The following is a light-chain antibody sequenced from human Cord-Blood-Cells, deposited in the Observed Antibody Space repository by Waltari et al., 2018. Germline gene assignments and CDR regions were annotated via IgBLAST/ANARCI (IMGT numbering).Light chain of an antibody. Sequence: EIGMTKSPATLSVSPGERSTLSCTASQSVSRKLDWDQQKPGQAPRLPIYGASTRATGIPVRFSGSGSWKEFHLTLRRLQSEDFAVYHWQQYNNWPPVTFGGGTKVEIK. V-gene: IGKV3-15*01. CDR2: GAS. CDR3: QQYNNWPPVT. J-gene: IGKJ4*01. CDR1: QSVSRK.